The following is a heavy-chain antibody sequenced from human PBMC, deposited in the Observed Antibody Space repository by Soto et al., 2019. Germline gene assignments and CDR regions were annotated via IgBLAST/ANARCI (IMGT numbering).Heavy chain of an antibody. CDR3: ARPNWNSRVRALNL. CDR1: GFTFGDFY. J-gene: IGHJ4*02. Sequence: QAQLVESGGDLVKPGGSLRLSCAASGFTFGDFYMTWIRQAPGMGLEWISYISKTASTVYYADSVKGRFSISRDNAKNSLYLQMDSLRVEDTAAYYCARPNWNSRVRALNLWGRGTLVIVSS. V-gene: IGHV3-11*01. D-gene: IGHD1-7*01. CDR2: ISKTASTV.